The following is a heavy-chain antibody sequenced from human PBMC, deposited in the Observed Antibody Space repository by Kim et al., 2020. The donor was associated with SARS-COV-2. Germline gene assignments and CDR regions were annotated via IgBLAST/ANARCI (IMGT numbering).Heavy chain of an antibody. V-gene: IGHV1-18*04. J-gene: IGHJ4*02. CDR3: ARDRSYYYDSSGYFDY. D-gene: IGHD3-22*01. Sequence: ASVKVSCKASGYTFTSYGISWVRQAPGQGLEWMGWISAYNGNTNYAQKLQGRVTMTTDTSTSTAYMELRSLRSDDTAVYYCARDRSYYYDSSGYFDYWGQGTLVTVSS. CDR2: ISAYNGNT. CDR1: GYTFTSYG.